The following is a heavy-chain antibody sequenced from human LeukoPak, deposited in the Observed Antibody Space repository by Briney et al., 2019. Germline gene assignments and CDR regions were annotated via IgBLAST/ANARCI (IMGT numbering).Heavy chain of an antibody. J-gene: IGHJ4*02. CDR2: INPNSGGT. CDR3: ARVRWELRSFDY. Sequence: ASVKVSCKASGYTFTGYYMHWVRQAPGQGLEWMGRINPNSGGTNYAQKFQGRVTMTRDKSISTAYMELSRLRSDDTAVYYCARVRWELRSFDYWGQGTLVTVSS. V-gene: IGHV1-2*06. D-gene: IGHD1-26*01. CDR1: GYTFTGYY.